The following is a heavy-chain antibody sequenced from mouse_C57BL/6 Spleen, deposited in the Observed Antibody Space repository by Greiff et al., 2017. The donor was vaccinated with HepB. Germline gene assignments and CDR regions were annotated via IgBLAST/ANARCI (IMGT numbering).Heavy chain of an antibody. V-gene: IGHV14-3*01. CDR3: AISPTVVATGAMDY. J-gene: IGHJ4*01. CDR1: GFNIKNTS. D-gene: IGHD1-1*01. Sequence: VQLPQSVAEPVRPGASVKLSCTASGFNIKNTSMHRVKQRPEQGLEWIGRIDPANGNTKYAPKFQGKATINAGTSSNTAYLQLSSLPSEDTAIYYCAISPTVVATGAMDYWGQGDSVNDS. CDR2: IDPANGNT.